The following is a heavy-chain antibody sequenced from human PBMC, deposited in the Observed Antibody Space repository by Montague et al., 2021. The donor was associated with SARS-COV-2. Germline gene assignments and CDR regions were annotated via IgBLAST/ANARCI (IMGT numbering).Heavy chain of an antibody. CDR1: GDSVSRNGVA. CDR2: TYYTSRWYN. V-gene: IGHV6-1*01. CDR3: ARDGDGWEVPFDF. Sequence: CAISGDSVSRNGVAWTWIRQSPSRGLEYLGRTYYTSRWYNDQAPSVKGRITVNPDTSKNQSSLHLNSVTPEDTAVYYCARDGDGWEVPFDFWSQGTLVTVSS. D-gene: IGHD1-26*01. J-gene: IGHJ4*01.